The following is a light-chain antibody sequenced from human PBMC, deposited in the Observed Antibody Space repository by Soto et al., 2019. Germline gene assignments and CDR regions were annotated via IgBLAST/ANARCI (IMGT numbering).Light chain of an antibody. CDR3: QQRSNWYT. CDR2: DAS. Sequence: EIVLTQSPATLSLSPGERATLSCRASQSVTTSLAWYQHQPGEAPRLLIYDASNRATGIPARFSGSGSETDFTLTVSSLEPEDFAVYYCQQRSNWYTVGQGTKVDSK. CDR1: QSVTTS. V-gene: IGKV3-11*01. J-gene: IGKJ2*01.